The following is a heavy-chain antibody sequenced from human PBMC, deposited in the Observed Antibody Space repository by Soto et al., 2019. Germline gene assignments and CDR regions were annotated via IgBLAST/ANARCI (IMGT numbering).Heavy chain of an antibody. J-gene: IGHJ5*02. Sequence: GASVKVSCTASGYTFTTYYMHWARQAPGQGLEWMGIINLSGGTTTYAQKFQGRVTMTRDTSTSTVYMELSSLRSDDTALYFCARAPDSSGRTSDWFDPWGQGTLVTVSS. D-gene: IGHD3-22*01. CDR2: INLSGGTT. CDR3: ARAPDSSGRTSDWFDP. CDR1: GYTFTTYY. V-gene: IGHV1-46*01.